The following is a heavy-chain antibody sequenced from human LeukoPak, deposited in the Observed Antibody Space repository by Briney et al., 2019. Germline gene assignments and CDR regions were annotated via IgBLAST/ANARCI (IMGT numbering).Heavy chain of an antibody. CDR1: GGSISSGTYY. J-gene: IGHJ4*02. D-gene: IGHD3-10*01. CDR2: IYTSGST. Sequence: SETLSLTCTVSGGSISSGTYYWSWIRQPAGKGLEWIGRIYTSGSTNYNPSLKSRVIISVDTSKNQFSLKLSSVTAADTAVYYCTRGFGELLFDYWGQGTLVTVSS. V-gene: IGHV4-61*02. CDR3: TRGFGELLFDY.